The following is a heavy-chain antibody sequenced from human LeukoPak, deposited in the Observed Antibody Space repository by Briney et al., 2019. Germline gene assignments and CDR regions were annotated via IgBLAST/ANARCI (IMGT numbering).Heavy chain of an antibody. CDR3: AKDLAPGYSSSWYVLGGGSADFDY. J-gene: IGHJ4*02. Sequence: GGSLRLSCAASGFTFSSYGMHWVRQVPGKGLEWVAFIRYDGSNKYYADSVKGRFTISRDNSKNTLYLQMNSLRAEDTAVYYCAKDLAPGYSSSWYVLGGGSADFDYWGQGTLVTVSS. CDR2: IRYDGSNK. CDR1: GFTFSSYG. D-gene: IGHD6-13*01. V-gene: IGHV3-30*02.